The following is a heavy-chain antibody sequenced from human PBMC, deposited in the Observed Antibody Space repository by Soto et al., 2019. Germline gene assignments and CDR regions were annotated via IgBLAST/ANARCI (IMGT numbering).Heavy chain of an antibody. V-gene: IGHV4-31*03. Sequence: QVQLQESGPGLVKPSQTLSLTCTVSGGSISSGGYYWSWIRQHPGKGLEWIGYIYYSGSTYYNPSLKSRVTISADTSKNQVSLKLSSVTAADTAVYYCARGIWSGYYIGSFDYWGQGTLVTVSS. CDR1: GGSISSGGYY. J-gene: IGHJ4*02. CDR3: ARGIWSGYYIGSFDY. CDR2: IYYSGST. D-gene: IGHD3-3*01.